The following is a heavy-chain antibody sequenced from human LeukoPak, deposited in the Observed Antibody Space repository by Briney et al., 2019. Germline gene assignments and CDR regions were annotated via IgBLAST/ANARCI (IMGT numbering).Heavy chain of an antibody. J-gene: IGHJ3*02. CDR3: AADYYDSSGYYYVGAFDI. CDR1: GGSISSGSYY. Sequence: SQTLSLTCTVSGGSISSGSYYWSWIRQPAGKGLEWIGRIDTSGSTNYNPSLKSRVTISVDTSKNQFSLKLSSVTAADTAVYYCAADYYDSSGYYYVGAFDIWGQGTMVTVSS. D-gene: IGHD3-22*01. V-gene: IGHV4-61*02. CDR2: IDTSGST.